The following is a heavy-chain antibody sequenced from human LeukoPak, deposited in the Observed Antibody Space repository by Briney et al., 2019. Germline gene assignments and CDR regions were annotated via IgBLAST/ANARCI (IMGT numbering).Heavy chain of an antibody. CDR1: GGSISSSSYY. D-gene: IGHD6-13*01. CDR3: ARSHKGVAAADD. V-gene: IGHV4-39*07. Sequence: SETLSLTCTVSGGSISSSSYYWGWIRQPPGKGLEWIGSIYYSGSTYYNPSLKSRVTISVDTSKNQFSLKLSSVTAADTAVYYCARSHKGVAAADDWGQGTLVTVSS. CDR2: IYYSGST. J-gene: IGHJ4*02.